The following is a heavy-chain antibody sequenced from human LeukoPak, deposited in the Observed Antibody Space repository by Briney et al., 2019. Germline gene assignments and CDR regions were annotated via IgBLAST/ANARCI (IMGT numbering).Heavy chain of an antibody. D-gene: IGHD3-22*01. CDR3: ARGKDYYDTSGYPTFHY. CDR2: IYYSGST. CDR1: GGSISTYY. V-gene: IGHV4-59*01. Sequence: SGTLSLTCTVSGGSISTYYWSWIRQPPGKGLEWIGYIYYSGSTNHNPSLKSRVTISVDTSKNQLSLKLTSVLAADTAVYYCARGKDYYDTSGYPTFHYWGQGTLVTVSS. J-gene: IGHJ4*02.